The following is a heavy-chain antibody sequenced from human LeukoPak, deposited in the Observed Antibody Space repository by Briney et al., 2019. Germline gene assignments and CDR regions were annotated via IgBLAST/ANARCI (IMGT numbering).Heavy chain of an antibody. CDR3: ARRQTPDY. J-gene: IGHJ4*02. V-gene: IGHV4-59*01. Sequence: SETLSLTCTVSGGSISSYYWSWIRQPPGKGLEWIGYIYYSGSTNYNPSLKSRVTISVDTSKNQFSLKLSSLTAADTAVYYCARRQTPDYWGQGTLVTVSS. D-gene: IGHD2-15*01. CDR2: IYYSGST. CDR1: GGSISSYY.